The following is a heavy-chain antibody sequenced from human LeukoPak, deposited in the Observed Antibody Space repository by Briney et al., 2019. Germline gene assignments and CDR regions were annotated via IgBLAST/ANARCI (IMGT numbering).Heavy chain of an antibody. J-gene: IGHJ2*01. Sequence: SETLSLTCAVSGGSISSSNWWSWVRQPPGKGLEWIGEIYHSGSTNYNPSLKSRVTISVDKSKNQFTLKLSSVTAADTAVYYCARESSGYALRYFDLWGRGTLVTVSS. CDR2: IYHSGST. V-gene: IGHV4-4*02. CDR1: GGSISSSNW. CDR3: ARESSGYALRYFDL. D-gene: IGHD3-22*01.